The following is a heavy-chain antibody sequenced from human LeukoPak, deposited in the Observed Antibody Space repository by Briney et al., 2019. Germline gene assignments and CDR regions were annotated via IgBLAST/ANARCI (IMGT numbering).Heavy chain of an antibody. D-gene: IGHD3-22*01. CDR1: GFTFSRYA. V-gene: IGHV3-30*04. J-gene: IGHJ4*02. CDR3: ARDPGYDSSGYWGY. CDR2: ISRDGENQ. Sequence: GGSLRLSCAASGFTFSRYAMHWVRQAPGKGLEWVAVISRDGENQNYADSVKGRLTISRDNSKNTLFLQMNSLRADDTAVYYRARDPGYDSSGYWGYWGQGTLVTVSS.